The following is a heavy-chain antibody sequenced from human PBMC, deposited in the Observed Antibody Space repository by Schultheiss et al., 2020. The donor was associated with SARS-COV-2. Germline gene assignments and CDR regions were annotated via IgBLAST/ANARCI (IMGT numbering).Heavy chain of an antibody. CDR3: AKAGYCSSTSCPGITGTTLRYYYYGMDV. Sequence: GGSLRLSCAASGFTFSSYGMHWVRQAPGKGLEWVAVISYDGSNKYYADSVKGRFTISRDNSKNTLYLQMNSLRAEDTAVYYCAKAGYCSSTSCPGITGTTLRYYYYGMDVWGQGTTVTVSS. CDR2: ISYDGSNK. D-gene: IGHD2-2*01. CDR1: GFTFSSYG. V-gene: IGHV3-30*18. J-gene: IGHJ6*02.